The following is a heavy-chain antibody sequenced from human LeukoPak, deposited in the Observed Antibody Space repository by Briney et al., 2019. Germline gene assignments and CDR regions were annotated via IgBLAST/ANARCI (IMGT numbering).Heavy chain of an antibody. J-gene: IGHJ4*02. Sequence: GGSLGLSCAASGFTFSSYAMSWVRQAPGKGLEWVSAISGSGGSTYYADSVKGRFTISRDNSKNTLYLQMNSLRAEDTAVYYCAKGSRAYYYDSSGYLDYWGQGTLVTVSS. CDR1: GFTFSSYA. V-gene: IGHV3-23*01. CDR2: ISGSGGST. D-gene: IGHD3-22*01. CDR3: AKGSRAYYYDSSGYLDY.